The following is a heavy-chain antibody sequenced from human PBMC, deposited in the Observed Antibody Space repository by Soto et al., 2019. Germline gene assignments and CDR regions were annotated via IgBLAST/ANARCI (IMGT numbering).Heavy chain of an antibody. CDR3: AHRRPYSNSPEYFFDY. CDR2: IYWDDDK. J-gene: IGHJ4*02. Sequence: QITLKESGPTLVKPTQTLTLTCTSSGFSLSTSGVDVGWIRQPPGKALEWLALIYWDDDKRYSPSLKSRLTITKGTSRNQVVLTMTNMDPLDTATYYCAHRRPYSNSPEYFFDYWGQGILVTVSS. CDR1: GFSLSTSGVD. V-gene: IGHV2-5*02. D-gene: IGHD6-6*01.